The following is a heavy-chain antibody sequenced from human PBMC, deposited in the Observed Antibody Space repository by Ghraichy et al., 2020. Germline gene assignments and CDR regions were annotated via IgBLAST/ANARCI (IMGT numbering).Heavy chain of an antibody. Sequence: SETLSLTCTVSGGSISSYYWSWIRQPPGKGLEWIGYIYYSGSTNYNPSLKSRVTISVDTSKNQFSLKLSSVTAADTAVYYCSSFPSHDSSGYYSHWGQGTLVTVSS. CDR1: GGSISSYY. D-gene: IGHD3-22*01. J-gene: IGHJ4*02. CDR2: IYYSGST. V-gene: IGHV4-59*01. CDR3: SSFPSHDSSGYYSH.